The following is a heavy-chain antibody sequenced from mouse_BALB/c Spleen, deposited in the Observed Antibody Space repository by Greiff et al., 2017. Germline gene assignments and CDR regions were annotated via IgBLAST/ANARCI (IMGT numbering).Heavy chain of an antibody. Sequence: EVKVEESGPSLVKPSQTLSLTCSVTGDSITSGYWNWIRKFPGNKLEYMGYISYSGSTYYNPSLKSRISITRDTSKNQYYLQLNSVTTEDTATYYCARYRYYGSSYYFDYWGQGTTLTVSS. CDR3: ARYRYYGSSYYFDY. CDR1: GDSITSGY. D-gene: IGHD1-1*01. J-gene: IGHJ2*01. CDR2: ISYSGST. V-gene: IGHV3-8*02.